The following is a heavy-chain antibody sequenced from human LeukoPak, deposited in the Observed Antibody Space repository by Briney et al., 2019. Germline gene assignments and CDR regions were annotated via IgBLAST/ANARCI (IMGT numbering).Heavy chain of an antibody. CDR3: AKPGYSYGYVFGANDY. Sequence: SGGSLRLSCAASGFTFSSYAMSWVRQAPGKGLEWVSAISGSGGSTYYADSVKGRFTISRDNSKNTLYLQMNSLRAEDTAVYYCAKPGYSYGYVFGANDYWGQGTLVTVSS. CDR2: ISGSGGST. D-gene: IGHD5-18*01. J-gene: IGHJ4*02. CDR1: GFTFSSYA. V-gene: IGHV3-23*01.